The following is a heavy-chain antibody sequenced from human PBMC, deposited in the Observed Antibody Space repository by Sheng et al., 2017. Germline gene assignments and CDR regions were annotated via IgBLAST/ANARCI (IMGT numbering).Heavy chain of an antibody. CDR2: IMPMLGAA. D-gene: IGHD3-16*01. Sequence: QVHLVQSGAEVKRPGSSVKVSCKGSGGSFSNYIISWMRQAPGQGFEWMGGIMPMLGAANYAQKFQGRVTITADESTSTAYMELSSLTSEDTAVYYCVTDQGGFFDPWGQGTLVTVSS. J-gene: IGHJ5*02. CDR1: GGSFSNYI. V-gene: IGHV1-69*13. CDR3: VTDQGGFFDP.